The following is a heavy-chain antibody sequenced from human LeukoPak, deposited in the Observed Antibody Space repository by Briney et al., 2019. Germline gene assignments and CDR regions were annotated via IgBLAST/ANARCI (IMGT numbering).Heavy chain of an antibody. Sequence: ASVKVSCKASGYTFTSYGISWVRQAPGQGLEWMGWISAYNGNTNYAQKLQGRVTMTTDTSTSTAYMELRSLRSDDTAVYYCARDAPHVKNYGDPRVDYYYYGMDVWGQRTTVTVSS. CDR3: ARDAPHVKNYGDPRVDYYYYGMDV. D-gene: IGHD4-17*01. V-gene: IGHV1-18*01. J-gene: IGHJ6*02. CDR2: ISAYNGNT. CDR1: GYTFTSYG.